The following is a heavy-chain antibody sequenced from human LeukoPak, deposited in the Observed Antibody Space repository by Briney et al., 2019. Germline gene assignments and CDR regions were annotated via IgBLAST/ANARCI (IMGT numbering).Heavy chain of an antibody. V-gene: IGHV4-59*01. J-gene: IGHJ3*02. Sequence: PSETLSLTCTVSGGSISSYYWNWIRQPPGKGLEWIGYIYYSGSTNYNPSLKSRVTISVDTSKNQFSLKLSSVTAADTAVYYCAGRLWRRDGYNLSAFDIWGEGTMVTVSS. CDR1: GGSISSYY. CDR3: AGRLWRRDGYNLSAFDI. CDR2: IYYSGST. D-gene: IGHD5-24*01.